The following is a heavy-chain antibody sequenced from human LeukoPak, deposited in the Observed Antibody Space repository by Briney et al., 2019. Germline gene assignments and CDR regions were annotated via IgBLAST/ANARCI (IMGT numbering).Heavy chain of an antibody. CDR3: ARVRLDGDYGNNWFDP. Sequence: PSETLSLTCTVSGGSISSSSYYWGWIRQPPGKGLEWIGYIYYSGSTYYNPSLKSRVTISVDTSKNQFSLKLSSVTAADTAVYYCARVRLDGDYGNNWFDPWGQGTLVTVSS. D-gene: IGHD4-17*01. V-gene: IGHV4-30-4*08. J-gene: IGHJ5*02. CDR1: GGSISSSSYY. CDR2: IYYSGST.